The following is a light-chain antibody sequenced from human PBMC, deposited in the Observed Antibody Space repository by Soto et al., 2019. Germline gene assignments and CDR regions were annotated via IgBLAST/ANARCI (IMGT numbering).Light chain of an antibody. CDR2: DVT. CDR3: GSITRSSTSV. J-gene: IGLJ1*01. Sequence: ALSQPASVSGSPGQSITISCTGTSSDVGGFEYISWYQHQPGKAPKLIIYDVTKRPSGVSNRFSGSKSGNTASLTISGIQAEDEGDYYCGSITRSSTSVFGTGTKVTVL. CDR1: SSDVGGFEY. V-gene: IGLV2-14*01.